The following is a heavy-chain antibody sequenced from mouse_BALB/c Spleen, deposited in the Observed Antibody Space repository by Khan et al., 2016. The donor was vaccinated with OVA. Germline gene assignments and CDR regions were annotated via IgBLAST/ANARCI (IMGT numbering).Heavy chain of an antibody. CDR2: INPSNGGT. V-gene: IGHV1S81*02. CDR1: GYTFTSYY. Sequence: QVELQQSGAELVKPGASVKLSCKASGYTFTSYYMYWVKQRPGQGLEWIGEINPSNGGTNFNEKFKSKATLTVDKSSSTAYMQISSLTSEDSAVYYCTRGGYGGFAYWGQGTLVTVSA. CDR3: TRGGYGGFAY. J-gene: IGHJ3*01. D-gene: IGHD3-1*01.